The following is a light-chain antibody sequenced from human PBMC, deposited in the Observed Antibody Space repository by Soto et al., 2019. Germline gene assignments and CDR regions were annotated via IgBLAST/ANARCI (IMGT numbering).Light chain of an antibody. CDR3: QQYNNWRT. CDR1: QSLSSD. V-gene: IGKV3D-15*01. J-gene: IGKJ1*01. Sequence: EIVMTQSPATLSVSPGERATLSCRASQSLSSDLAWYQQKVGQAPRLLIYGASSRATGIPDRFSGSGSGTEFTLTISSLQSEDFAVYYCQQYNNWRTFGQVTKVEIK. CDR2: GAS.